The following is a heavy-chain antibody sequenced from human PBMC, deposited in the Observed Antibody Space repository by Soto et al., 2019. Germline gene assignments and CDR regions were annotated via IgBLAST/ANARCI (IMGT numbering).Heavy chain of an antibody. J-gene: IGHJ4*02. CDR3: ARDRSWAFNY. CDR2: IIRDGGSR. D-gene: IGHD7-27*01. V-gene: IGHV3-48*01. Sequence: GSLRLSCAASGFTFSDFSMNWFRQAPGKGKERLSYIIRDGGSRYYADSVKGRFTISRDNVKDSLYLQMNSLRSEDTAVYYCARDRSWAFNYWGQGTLVTVSS. CDR1: GFTFSDFS.